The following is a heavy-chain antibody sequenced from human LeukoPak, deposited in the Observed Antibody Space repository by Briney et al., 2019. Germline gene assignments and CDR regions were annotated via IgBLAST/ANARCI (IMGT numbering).Heavy chain of an antibody. CDR3: ARKGYYYDSSVMYNWFDP. D-gene: IGHD3-22*01. CDR1: GGTFGSYA. Sequence: SVKVSCKASGGTFGSYAISWVRQAPGQGLEWMGGIIPIFGTANYAQKFQGRVTITADESTSTAYMELSSLRSEDTAVYYCARKGYYYDSSVMYNWFDPWGQGTLVTVSS. CDR2: IIPIFGTA. J-gene: IGHJ5*02. V-gene: IGHV1-69*13.